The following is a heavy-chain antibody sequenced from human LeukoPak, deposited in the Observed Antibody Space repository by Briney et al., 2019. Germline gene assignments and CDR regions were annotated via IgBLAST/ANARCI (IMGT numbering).Heavy chain of an antibody. CDR3: ARVDGSADY. CDR2: VNPNSGYT. D-gene: IGHD1-26*01. V-gene: IGHV1-8*01. CDR1: GYTFTNYD. J-gene: IGHJ4*02. Sequence: ASVKVSCKASGYTFTNYDINWVRQATGQGLEWMGWVNPNSGYTAYAQKFQGRVTISRDTAISTAYMELSSMRSEDTAVYYCARVDGSADYWGQGTLVTVSS.